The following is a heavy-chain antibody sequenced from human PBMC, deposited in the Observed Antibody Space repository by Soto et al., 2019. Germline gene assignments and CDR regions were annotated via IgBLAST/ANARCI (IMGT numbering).Heavy chain of an antibody. D-gene: IGHD1-1*01. CDR1: GGSISSSNW. V-gene: IGHV4-4*02. CDR3: ARDPYFQLGHYGMDV. Sequence: QVQLQESGPGLVKPSGTLSLTCAVSGGSISSSNWWSWVRQPPGKGLEWIGAVYHSGSTNYNPSLKSRGTISVDKSKNQFPLKLSSVTAADTAVYYCARDPYFQLGHYGMDVWGQGTTVTVFS. CDR2: VYHSGST. J-gene: IGHJ6*02.